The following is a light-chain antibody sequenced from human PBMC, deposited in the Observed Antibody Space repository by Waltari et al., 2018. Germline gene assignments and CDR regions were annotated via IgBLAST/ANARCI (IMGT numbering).Light chain of an antibody. Sequence: EIVLTQSPGTASLSPGEIATLSCRASQSVGSSSLAWYHQKPGQAPRLFIYRASRRATSIPDRFSGSESGTDFSLTISRREPEDFAVYYCQQHGTLPATFGKGTKVEIK. CDR2: RAS. V-gene: IGKV3-20*01. J-gene: IGKJ1*01. CDR1: QSVGSSS. CDR3: QQHGTLPAT.